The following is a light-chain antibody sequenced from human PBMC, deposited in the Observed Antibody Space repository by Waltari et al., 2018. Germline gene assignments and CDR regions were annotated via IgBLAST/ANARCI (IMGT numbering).Light chain of an antibody. CDR1: QSVLFSSNHKNY. J-gene: IGKJ2*01. Sequence: DIVMTQSPDSLAVSRGERATINCKSSQSVLFSSNHKNYLAWYQQKPGQPPKLLIYWASIRESGVPDRFSGSGSGTDFSLTISSLQTEDVAVYYCHQFYINPPTFGQGTKLEIK. CDR2: WAS. V-gene: IGKV4-1*01. CDR3: HQFYINPPT.